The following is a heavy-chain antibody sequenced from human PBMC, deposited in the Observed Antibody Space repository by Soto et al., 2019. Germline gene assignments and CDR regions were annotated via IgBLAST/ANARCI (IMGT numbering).Heavy chain of an antibody. D-gene: IGHD3-3*01. Sequence: GASVKVSCKASVFTSSGISWVRQAPGQRLEWMGWISTHNGNTIYAQKFQGRVIMTMDTSTTTVYMELRSLRPDDTAVYLCAREGILGLFDAYDLWGKGTMVTVS. V-gene: IGHV1-18*04. J-gene: IGHJ3*01. CDR3: AREGILGLFDAYDL. CDR2: ISTHNGNT. CDR1: VFTSSG.